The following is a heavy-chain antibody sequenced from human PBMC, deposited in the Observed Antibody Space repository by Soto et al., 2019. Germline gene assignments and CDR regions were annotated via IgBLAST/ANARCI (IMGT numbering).Heavy chain of an antibody. CDR2: ISSSSSTI. CDR1: GFTFSSYS. V-gene: IGHV3-48*01. D-gene: IGHD2-15*01. CDR3: TRDKVVVVNNWFYP. Sequence: EVQLVEAGGGLVQPGGSLRLSCAASGFTFSSYSMNWVRQAPGKGLEWVSYISSSSSTIYYADSVNGRFTISRDNAKNYLYLKMDSLRAEETAVYYCTRDKVVVVNNWFYPWGQGTLVTVSS. J-gene: IGHJ5*02.